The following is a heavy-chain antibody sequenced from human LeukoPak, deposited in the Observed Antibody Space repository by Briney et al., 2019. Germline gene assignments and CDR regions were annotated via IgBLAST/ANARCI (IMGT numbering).Heavy chain of an antibody. CDR1: GGTSSSYA. V-gene: IGHV1-69*06. J-gene: IGHJ6*04. CDR3: ARVVAAAAALEVGMDV. CDR2: IIPIFGTA. Sequence: SVKVSCKASGGTSSSYAISWVRQAPGQGLEWMGGIIPIFGTANYAQKFQGRVTITADKSTSTAYMELSSLRSEDTAVYYCARVVAAAAALEVGMDVWGKGTTVTVSS. D-gene: IGHD6-13*01.